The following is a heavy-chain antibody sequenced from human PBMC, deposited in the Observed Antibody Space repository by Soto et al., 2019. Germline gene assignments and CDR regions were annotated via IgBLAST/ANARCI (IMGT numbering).Heavy chain of an antibody. CDR3: AKDMVKRVVVVAATPDACDI. J-gene: IGHJ3*02. CDR1: GFTFSSYA. V-gene: IGHV3-23*01. CDR2: ISGRGGST. D-gene: IGHD2-15*01. Sequence: EVQLLESGGGLVQPGGSLRLSCAASGFTFSSYAMSWVRQAPGKGLEWVSAISGRGGSTYYADSVKGRFTISRDNSKNTMYLQMNSLRSEDTAVYYCAKDMVKRVVVVAATPDACDIWGQGTMVTVSS.